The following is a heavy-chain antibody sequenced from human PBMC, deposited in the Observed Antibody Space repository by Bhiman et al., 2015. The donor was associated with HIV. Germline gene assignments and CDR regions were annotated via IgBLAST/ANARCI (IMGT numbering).Heavy chain of an antibody. CDR1: GFTFSNAW. Sequence: EVQLVESGGGLVKPGGSLRLSCAASGFTFSNAWMSWVRQAPGKGLEWVANIKQDGSEKYYVDSVKGRFTISRDNAKNSLYLQMNSLRAEDTAVYYCARGQRLFDCWGQGTLVTVSS. D-gene: IGHD1-1*01. CDR2: IKQDGSEK. V-gene: IGHV3-7*01. J-gene: IGHJ4*02. CDR3: ARGQRLFDC.